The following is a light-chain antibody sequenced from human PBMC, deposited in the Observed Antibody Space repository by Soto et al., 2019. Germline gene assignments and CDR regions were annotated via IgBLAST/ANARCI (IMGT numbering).Light chain of an antibody. V-gene: IGLV2-8*01. CDR3: SSYAPSDVV. J-gene: IGLJ2*01. CDR2: DVN. CDR1: PSDVGGSNS. Sequence: QSVLTQPPSASGSPGQSVTISCTGTPSDVGGSNSVSWYQQHPGKAPNLMIYDVNKRPSGVPDRFSGSKSGHTASLTVSGLQASDEAYYFCSSYAPSDVVFGGGTKLTVL.